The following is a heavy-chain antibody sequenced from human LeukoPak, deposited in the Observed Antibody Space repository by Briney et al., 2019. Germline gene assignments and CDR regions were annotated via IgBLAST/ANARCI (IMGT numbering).Heavy chain of an antibody. V-gene: IGHV3-11*04. CDR2: ISSSGSTI. J-gene: IGHJ3*02. Sequence: GGSLRLSCAASGFTFSDYYMSWIRQAPGKGLEWVSYISSSGSTIYYADSVKGRFTISRDNAKNSLYLQMNSLRAEDTAVYYCARETSLVVVGAFDIWGQGTMVTVSS. D-gene: IGHD2-15*01. CDR3: ARETSLVVVGAFDI. CDR1: GFTFSDYY.